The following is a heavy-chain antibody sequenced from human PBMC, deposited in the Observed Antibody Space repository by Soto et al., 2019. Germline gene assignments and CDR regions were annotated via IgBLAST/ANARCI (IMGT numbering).Heavy chain of an antibody. CDR2: ISGSGGST. CDR3: ARAGSGSYYNRLVPSYYYYYGMDV. J-gene: IGHJ6*02. V-gene: IGHV3-23*01. Sequence: ETLSLTCTVSGGSIISGDYYWSWVRQAPGKGLEWVSAISGSGGSTYYADSVKGRFTISRDNSKNTLYLQMNSLRAEDTAVYYCARAGSGSYYNRLVPSYYYYYGMDVWGQGTTVTVSS. CDR1: GGSIISGDYY. D-gene: IGHD3-10*01.